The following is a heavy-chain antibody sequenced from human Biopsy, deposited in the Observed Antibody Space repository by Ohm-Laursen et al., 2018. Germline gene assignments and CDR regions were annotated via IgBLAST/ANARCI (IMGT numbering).Heavy chain of an antibody. CDR1: GGSISNNNYY. V-gene: IGHV4-39*01. CDR3: ARDYDTSGYYYVS. D-gene: IGHD3-22*01. CDR2: IFYRGST. Sequence: GTLSLSCTVSGGSISNNNYYWGWIRQPPGKGLEWIGSIFYRGSTHYKPSLKSRVNISVDTSKNQFSLKLNSVTAADTAVYYCARDYDTSGYYYVSWGQGTLVTVSS. J-gene: IGHJ5*02.